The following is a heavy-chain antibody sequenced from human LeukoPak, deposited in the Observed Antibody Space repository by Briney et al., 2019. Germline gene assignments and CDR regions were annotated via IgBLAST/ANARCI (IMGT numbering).Heavy chain of an antibody. CDR2: ISPSGSIS. J-gene: IGHJ5*02. Sequence: GGSLRLSCAASGFTFSSHGINWVRQAPGKGLEWVSGISPSGSISYYADSVKGRFTISRDNSKNTVSLQMNSLRAEDTALYYCARDLDWGAFDAWGQGTLVTVSS. V-gene: IGHV3-23*01. CDR1: GFTFSSHG. CDR3: ARDLDWGAFDA. D-gene: IGHD3-9*01.